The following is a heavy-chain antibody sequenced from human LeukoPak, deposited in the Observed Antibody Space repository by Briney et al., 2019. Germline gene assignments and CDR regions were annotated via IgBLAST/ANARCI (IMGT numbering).Heavy chain of an antibody. V-gene: IGHV3-23*01. CDR1: GFTYSSYA. D-gene: IGHD2-15*01. Sequence: GGSLRLSCAASGFTYSSYAMSWVRQAPGKALEWVSTISESGANAHYASSVKGRLTISRDDSKNTLYVQMNSLRVEDTAIYYCTIQCSGSSCRLPDVWGQGTTVTVSS. CDR3: TIQCSGSSCRLPDV. CDR2: ISESGANA. J-gene: IGHJ6*02.